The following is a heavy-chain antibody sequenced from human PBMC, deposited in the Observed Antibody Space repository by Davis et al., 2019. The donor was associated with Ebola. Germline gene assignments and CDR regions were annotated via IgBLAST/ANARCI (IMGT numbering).Heavy chain of an antibody. J-gene: IGHJ6*02. CDR1: GFTFSNDA. CDR3: ATLTIFPHYYGMDV. Sequence: PGGSLRLSCAASGFTFSNDAMSWVRQAPGKGLEWVSTISGSGGSTYYADSVKGRFTISRDNSKNTLYLQMNSLRAEDTAVYYCATLTIFPHYYGMDVWGQGTTVTVSS. D-gene: IGHD3-3*01. V-gene: IGHV3-23*01. CDR2: ISGSGGST.